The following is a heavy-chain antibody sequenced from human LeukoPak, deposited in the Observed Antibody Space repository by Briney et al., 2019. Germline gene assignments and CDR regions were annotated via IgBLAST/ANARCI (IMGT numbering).Heavy chain of an antibody. CDR2: MNPNSGNT. J-gene: IGHJ5*02. CDR3: ASRYSSSYGYWFDP. Sequence: ASVKVSCKASGYTFTSYDINWVRRATGQGLEWMGWMNPNSGNTGYAQKFQGRVTMTRNTSISTAYMELSSLRSEDTAVYYCASRYSSSYGYWFDPWGQGTLVTVSS. V-gene: IGHV1-8*01. D-gene: IGHD6-13*01. CDR1: GYTFTSYD.